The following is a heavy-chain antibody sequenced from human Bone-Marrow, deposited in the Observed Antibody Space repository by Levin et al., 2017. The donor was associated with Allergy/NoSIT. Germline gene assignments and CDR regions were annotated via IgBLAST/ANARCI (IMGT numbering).Heavy chain of an antibody. Sequence: GGSLRLSCAASGFSFGNYGMHWVRQAPGKGLEWVAVTWFDGSNRYYADSLTGRFTISKDNNKKILYLQMNNLRAEDTATYYCAGCSGSGCHGWVDSWGQGTLVTVSS. D-gene: IGHD1-26*01. CDR3: AGCSGSGCHGWVDS. V-gene: IGHV3-33*01. J-gene: IGHJ5*01. CDR1: GFSFGNYG. CDR2: TWFDGSNR.